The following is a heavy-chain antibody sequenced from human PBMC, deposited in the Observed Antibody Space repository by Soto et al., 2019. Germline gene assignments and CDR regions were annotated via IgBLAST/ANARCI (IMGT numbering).Heavy chain of an antibody. D-gene: IGHD6-19*01. Sequence: SQTLSLTCAISGDSVSSNSATWNWIRQSPSRGLEWLGRTYYRSKWYYDYAVSVKSRITINPDTSKNQFSLQLNSVTPEDTAVYFCARTYASGWEYYYGMDVWGQGTTVTVSS. CDR1: GDSVSSNSAT. CDR2: TYYRSKWYY. CDR3: ARTYASGWEYYYGMDV. V-gene: IGHV6-1*01. J-gene: IGHJ6*02.